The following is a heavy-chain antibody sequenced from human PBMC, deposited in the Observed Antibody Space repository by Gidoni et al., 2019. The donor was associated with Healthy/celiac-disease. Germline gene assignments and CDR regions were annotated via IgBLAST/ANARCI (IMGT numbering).Heavy chain of an antibody. D-gene: IGHD3-10*01. Sequence: EVQLVQSGAEVKKHGESLKISCQGSGYSFTSYWIGWVRQMTGKGLEWMGIIYPGDSDTRYSPSFQGQVTISADKSISTAYLQWSSLKASDTAMYYCARAYGSGSRRDYYGMDVWGQGTTVTVSS. V-gene: IGHV5-51*01. CDR2: IYPGDSDT. CDR3: ARAYGSGSRRDYYGMDV. J-gene: IGHJ6*02. CDR1: GYSFTSYW.